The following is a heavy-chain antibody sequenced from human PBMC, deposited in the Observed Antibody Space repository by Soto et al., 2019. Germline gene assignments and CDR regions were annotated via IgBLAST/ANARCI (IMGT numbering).Heavy chain of an antibody. CDR3: ARDVYLQSFDS. CDR2: IYYSAST. J-gene: IGHJ4*02. V-gene: IGHV4-30-4*07. D-gene: IGHD2-2*01. Sequence: SETLSLTCAVSGGSISSGGYSWSWIRQPPGKGLEWIGYIYYSASTNYNPSVKSRFTISIDNAKNTLYLQMNSLRAEDTAVYYCARDVYLQSFDSWGQGTLVTVSS. CDR1: GGSISSGGYS.